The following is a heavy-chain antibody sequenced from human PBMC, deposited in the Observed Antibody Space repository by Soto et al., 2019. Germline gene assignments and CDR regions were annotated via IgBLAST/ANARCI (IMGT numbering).Heavy chain of an antibody. Sequence: QVQLVESGGGVVQPGGSLRLSCATSGFTFSDSGMHWVRQAPGKGLEWVAVIWSDGSDKSYADSVEGRFTISRDNSKNTMYLQMNSLRAEDTGVYYCVGGNRYSSSSGWGGGFDYWGQGTLVTVSS. V-gene: IGHV3-33*01. CDR3: VGGNRYSSSSGWGGGFDY. J-gene: IGHJ4*02. CDR1: GFTFSDSG. D-gene: IGHD6-6*01. CDR2: IWSDGSDK.